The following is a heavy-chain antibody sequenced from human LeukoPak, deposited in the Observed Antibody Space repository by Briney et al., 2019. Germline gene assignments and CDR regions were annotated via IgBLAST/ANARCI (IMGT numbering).Heavy chain of an antibody. CDR2: ISSSSSTI. CDR1: GFTFSSYS. D-gene: IGHD3-10*01. CDR3: ARGTKGAMVRGVMKDYYYYYGMDV. V-gene: IGHV3-48*02. Sequence: GGSLRLSCAASGFTFSSYSMNWVRQAPGKGLEWLSYISSSSSTIYYADSVKGRFTISRDNAKNSLYLQMNSLRDEDTAVYYCARGTKGAMVRGVMKDYYYYYGMDVWGQGTTVTVSS. J-gene: IGHJ6*02.